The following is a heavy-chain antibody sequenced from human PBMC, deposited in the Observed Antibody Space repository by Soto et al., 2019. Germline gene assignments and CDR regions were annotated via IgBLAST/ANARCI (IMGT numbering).Heavy chain of an antibody. Sequence: EASVKVSCKASGGTFSSYAISWVRQAPGQGLEWMGGIIPIFGTANYAQKFQGRVTITADESTSTAYMELSSLRSEDTAVYYCARVSGQLLPYYYYGMDVWGQGTTVTVSS. CDR2: IIPIFGTA. CDR3: ARVSGQLLPYYYYGMDV. D-gene: IGHD2-2*01. CDR1: GGTFSSYA. J-gene: IGHJ6*02. V-gene: IGHV1-69*13.